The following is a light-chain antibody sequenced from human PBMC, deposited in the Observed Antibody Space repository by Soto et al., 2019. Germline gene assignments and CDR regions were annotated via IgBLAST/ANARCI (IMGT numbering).Light chain of an antibody. CDR2: GAS. V-gene: IGKV1-39*01. J-gene: IGKJ5*01. CDR3: HQRYTIPFT. Sequence: DIQMTQSPLSLSASVGDTVSISCRASQTIRSYLSWYQHKPGKAPKLLIHGASTLQGGGPSRFSGSRSGRDFNRSISHLQPKNSATYYCHQRYTIPFTCGQGTRREI. CDR1: QTIRSY.